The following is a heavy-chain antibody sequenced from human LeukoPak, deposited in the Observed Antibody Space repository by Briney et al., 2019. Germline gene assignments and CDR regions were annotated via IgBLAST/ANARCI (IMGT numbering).Heavy chain of an antibody. V-gene: IGHV5-51*01. Sequence: GGALQISCKGSGFHFTRKWIGWVRQMPGKGLEWMAIIYPGDSDTTYSPSFQGQVTISADTSINTAYLQWSSLKASDTAMYYCARRVVNNRNWYFDLWGRGTLVTVSS. CDR1: GFHFTRKW. CDR2: IYPGDSDT. CDR3: ARRVVNNRNWYFDL. D-gene: IGHD4-23*01. J-gene: IGHJ2*01.